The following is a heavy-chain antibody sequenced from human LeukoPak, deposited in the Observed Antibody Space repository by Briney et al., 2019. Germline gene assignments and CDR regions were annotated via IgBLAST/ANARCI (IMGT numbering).Heavy chain of an antibody. CDR1: GYTFTGYY. V-gene: IGHV1-2*05. CDR2: INPNSGGT. Sequence: ASVKVSCKASGYTFTGYYMHWVRQAPGQGLEWMGRINPNSGGTNYAQKFQGRVTMTRDTSICTAYMELSRLRSDDTGVYYCARDNSEQLVFDYWGQGTLVTVSS. CDR3: ARDNSEQLVFDY. D-gene: IGHD6-13*01. J-gene: IGHJ4*02.